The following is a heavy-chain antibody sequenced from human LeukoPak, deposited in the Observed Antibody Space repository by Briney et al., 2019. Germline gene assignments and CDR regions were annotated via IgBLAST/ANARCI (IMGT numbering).Heavy chain of an antibody. CDR3: ARQNTVTTFDY. D-gene: IGHD4-17*01. CDR1: GGTISSSSYY. V-gene: IGHV4-39*01. CDR2: IYYSGST. Sequence: SETLSLTCTVSGGTISSSSYYWGWSRQPPGKGLEWIGSIYYSGSTYYNPSLKSRVTISVDTSKNQFSLKLSSVTAADTAVYYCARQNTVTTFDYWGQGTLVTVSS. J-gene: IGHJ4*02.